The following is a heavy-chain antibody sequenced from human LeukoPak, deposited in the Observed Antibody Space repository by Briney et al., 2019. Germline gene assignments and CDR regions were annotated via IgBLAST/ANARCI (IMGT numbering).Heavy chain of an antibody. CDR2: IGSSSSYI. CDR1: GFTFSSYS. CDR3: ARVSQQNTIFGVVIIRLDAFDI. Sequence: GGSLRLSCAASGFTFSSYSMNWVRQAPGKGLEWVSSIGSSSSYIYYADSVKGRFTISRDNAKNSLYLQMNSLRAEDTAVYYCARVSQQNTIFGVVIIRLDAFDIWGQGTMVTVSS. V-gene: IGHV3-21*01. J-gene: IGHJ3*02. D-gene: IGHD3-3*01.